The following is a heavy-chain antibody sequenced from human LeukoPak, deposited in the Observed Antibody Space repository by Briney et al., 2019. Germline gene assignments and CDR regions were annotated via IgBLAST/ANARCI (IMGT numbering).Heavy chain of an antibody. CDR1: GYSFTSYW. CDR2: IYPGDSDT. V-gene: IGHV5-51*01. Sequence: GEALKISSKGSGYSFTSYWIGWVRQMPREGVELMGIIYPGDSDTRYSPSFQGQVTISADKSISTDYLQWSSLKASDTAMYYCEAGATFEDAFDIWGQGTMVTVSS. CDR3: EAGATFEDAFDI. J-gene: IGHJ3*02. D-gene: IGHD1-26*01.